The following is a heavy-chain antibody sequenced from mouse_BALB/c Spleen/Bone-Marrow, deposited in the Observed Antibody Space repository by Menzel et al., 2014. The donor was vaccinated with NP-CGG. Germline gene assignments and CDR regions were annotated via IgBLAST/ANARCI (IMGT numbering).Heavy chain of an antibody. Sequence: VQLQQSEAELVKPGASVKLSCTASGFNIKDTYMHWVKQRPEQGLEWIGRIDPANCNTKYDPKFQGKATITADTSSNTAYLQLSSLTSEDTAVYYCASYYYGRAWFAYWGQGTLVTVSA. V-gene: IGHV14-3*02. J-gene: IGHJ3*01. CDR3: ASYYYGRAWFAY. D-gene: IGHD1-1*01. CDR2: IDPANCNT. CDR1: GFNIKDTY.